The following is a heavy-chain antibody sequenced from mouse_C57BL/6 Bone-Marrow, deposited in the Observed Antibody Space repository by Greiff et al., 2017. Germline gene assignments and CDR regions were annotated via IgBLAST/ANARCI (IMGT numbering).Heavy chain of an antibody. J-gene: IGHJ3*01. CDR3: ARWSFAY. CDR1: GYTFTSYW. CDR2: IDPSDSET. Sequence: VQLQQPGAELVRPGSSVKLSCKASGYTFTSYWMHWVKQRPIQGLEWIGNIDPSDSETHYNQQFKDKATLTVDKSSSTTYMQLSSLTSEDSAVYYSARWSFAYWGQGTLVTVSA. V-gene: IGHV1-52*01.